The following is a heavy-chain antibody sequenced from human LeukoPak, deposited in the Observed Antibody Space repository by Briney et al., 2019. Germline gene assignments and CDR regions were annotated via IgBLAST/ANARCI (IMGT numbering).Heavy chain of an antibody. D-gene: IGHD5-12*01. J-gene: IGHJ4*02. CDR3: ARGGTGYDLFDY. Sequence: GGSLRLSCAASGFTFSSYEMTWVRQAPGKGLEWVSYISPSGRTKYYADSVKGRFTISRDNAKNSLYLQINSLRAEDTAVYYCARGGTGYDLFDYWGQGTLLTVSS. CDR2: ISPSGRTK. CDR1: GFTFSSYE. V-gene: IGHV3-48*03.